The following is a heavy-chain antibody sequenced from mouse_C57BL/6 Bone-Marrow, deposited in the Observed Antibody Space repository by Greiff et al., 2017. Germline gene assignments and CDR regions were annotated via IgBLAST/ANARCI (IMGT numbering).Heavy chain of an antibody. J-gene: IGHJ1*03. CDR2: IDPENGDT. V-gene: IGHV14-4*01. CDR1: GFNIKDDY. Sequence: VQLQQSGAELVRPGASVKLSCTASGFNIKDDYMHWVKQRPEQGLEWIGWIDPENGDTEYASKFQGKATITAQTSSNTAYLQHSSLTSEDTAVYYCTPFWYFGVWGTGTTVTVSS. CDR3: TPFWYFGV.